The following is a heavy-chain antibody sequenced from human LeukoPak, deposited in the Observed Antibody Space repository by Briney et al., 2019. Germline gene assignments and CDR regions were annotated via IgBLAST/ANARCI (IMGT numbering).Heavy chain of an antibody. J-gene: IGHJ4*02. CDR3: ARGRYYYDSSGYSHGPNFDY. CDR2: IIQSGST. Sequence: MSSETLSLTCALHGGSFSGYYWGWIRQPPGGGLGWIGEIIQSGSTNYNPSLKSRVTISVDTSKNQFYMKLSSVTAADTAVYYCARGRYYYDSSGYSHGPNFDYWGQGTLVTVSS. CDR1: GGSFSGYY. D-gene: IGHD3-22*01. V-gene: IGHV4-34*01.